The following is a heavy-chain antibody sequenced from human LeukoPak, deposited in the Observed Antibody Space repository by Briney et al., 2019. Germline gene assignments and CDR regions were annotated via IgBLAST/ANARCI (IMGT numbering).Heavy chain of an antibody. Sequence: SQTLSLTCAISGDGVSSNSAAWNWIRQSPSRGLEWLGRTYYRSKWCNGYAVSVKSRITINPDTSKNQFSLQLNSVTPEDTAVYYCAREASPGLYYYYGMDVWGQGTTVTVSS. V-gene: IGHV6-1*01. CDR3: AREASPGLYYYYGMDV. CDR2: TYYRSKWCN. D-gene: IGHD3-10*01. CDR1: GDGVSSNSAA. J-gene: IGHJ6*02.